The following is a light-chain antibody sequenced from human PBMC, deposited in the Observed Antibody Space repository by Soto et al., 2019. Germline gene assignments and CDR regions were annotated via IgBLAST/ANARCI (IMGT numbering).Light chain of an antibody. J-gene: IGLJ3*02. Sequence: QSVLTQPPSASGTPGQRVTISCSGSSSNIGSNTVNWYQQLPGTAPKLLIYSNNQRPSGVPDRFSDSKSGTSASLAISGLQSEDEADYYCAAWDDSLNGGVFGGGTKVTVL. CDR1: SSNIGSNT. CDR2: SNN. CDR3: AAWDDSLNGGV. V-gene: IGLV1-44*01.